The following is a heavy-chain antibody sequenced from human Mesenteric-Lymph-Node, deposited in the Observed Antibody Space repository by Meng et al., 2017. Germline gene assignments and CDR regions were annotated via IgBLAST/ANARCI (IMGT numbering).Heavy chain of an antibody. CDR3: ARGVLLWFGERSNWFDP. Sequence: ASVKVSCKASGYTFTDYYMHWVRQAPGQGLEWMGWINPNSGGTNYAQKFQGRVTMTRDTSISTAYMELSRLRSDDTAVYYCARGVLLWFGERSNWFDPWGQGTLVTVSS. CDR1: GYTFTDYY. J-gene: IGHJ5*02. V-gene: IGHV1-2*02. CDR2: INPNSGGT. D-gene: IGHD3-10*01.